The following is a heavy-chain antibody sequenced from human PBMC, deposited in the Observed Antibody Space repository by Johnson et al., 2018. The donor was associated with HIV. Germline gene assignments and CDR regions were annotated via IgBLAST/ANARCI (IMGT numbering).Heavy chain of an antibody. CDR3: ARVSPGGSRRGAFDI. CDR2: IYSDGST. CDR1: GFTVSRNY. Sequence: EVQLVESGGGLIQPGGSLRLSCAVSGFTVSRNYMSWVRQAPGKGLEWVSVIYSDGSTNYADSVKGRFTISRDNSKNTLYLQMNSLRAEDTAVYYCARVSPGGSRRGAFDIWGQGTMVTVSS. V-gene: IGHV3-66*03. D-gene: IGHD3-16*01. J-gene: IGHJ3*02.